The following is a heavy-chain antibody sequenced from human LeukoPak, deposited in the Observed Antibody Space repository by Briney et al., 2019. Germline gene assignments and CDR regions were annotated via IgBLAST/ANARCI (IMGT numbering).Heavy chain of an antibody. V-gene: IGHV4-39*01. J-gene: IGHJ4*02. CDR1: GGSISSSSYY. Sequence: SETLSLTCTVSGGSISSSSYYWGWIRQPPGKGLEWIGSIYYSGSTYYNPSLKSRVTISVDTSKNQFSLKLSSVTAADTAVYYCARHGSGLDYWGQGTLVTVSS. D-gene: IGHD6-19*01. CDR2: IYYSGST. CDR3: ARHGSGLDY.